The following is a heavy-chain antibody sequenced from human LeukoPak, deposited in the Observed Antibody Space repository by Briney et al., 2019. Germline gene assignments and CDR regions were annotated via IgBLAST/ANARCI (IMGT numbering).Heavy chain of an antibody. D-gene: IGHD6-13*01. Sequence: SETLSLTCTVSGGSISSASYYWSWIRQPAVKGLEWIGHIYTTGSISYNPSLKSRVTISLDTSKNQFSLKLRPVTAADTAVYYCARHVAAAGPYPYAFEIWGQGTMVTVSS. J-gene: IGHJ3*02. CDR1: GGSISSASYY. V-gene: IGHV4-61*09. CDR2: IYTTGSI. CDR3: ARHVAAAGPYPYAFEI.